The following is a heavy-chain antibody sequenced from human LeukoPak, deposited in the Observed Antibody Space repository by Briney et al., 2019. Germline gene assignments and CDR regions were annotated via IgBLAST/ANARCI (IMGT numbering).Heavy chain of an antibody. CDR3: ARDSSNDYSSYNYYYGMDV. V-gene: IGHV4-34*01. J-gene: IGHJ6*02. Sequence: SETLSLTCAVYGGSFSGYYWSWIRQPPGKGLEWIGEINHSGSTNYNPSLKSRVTISVDTSKNQFSLKLSSVTAADTAVYYCARDSSNDYSSYNYYYGMDVWGQGTRSPSP. CDR1: GGSFSGYY. CDR2: INHSGST. D-gene: IGHD4-11*01.